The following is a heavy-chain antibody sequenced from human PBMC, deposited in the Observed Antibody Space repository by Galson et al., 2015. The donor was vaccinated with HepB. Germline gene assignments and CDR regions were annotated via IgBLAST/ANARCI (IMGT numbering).Heavy chain of an antibody. J-gene: IGHJ4*02. Sequence: SLRLSCAASGFTFSSYGVQWVRQAPGKGLEWVAVVSNGGSTKYYADSVKGRFTISRDNSKNTLYLQMNNLRAEDTAVYYCAKEFDSSGYGANFDYWGQGTLVTVSS. V-gene: IGHV3-30*18. CDR1: GFTFSSYG. CDR3: AKEFDSSGYGANFDY. CDR2: VSNGGSTK. D-gene: IGHD3-22*01.